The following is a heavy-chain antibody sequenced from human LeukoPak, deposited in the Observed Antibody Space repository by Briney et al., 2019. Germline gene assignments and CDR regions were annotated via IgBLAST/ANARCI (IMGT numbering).Heavy chain of an antibody. V-gene: IGHV4-39*07. CDR3: ASVLKDILSGPTPGLPDS. J-gene: IGHJ4*02. D-gene: IGHD3-9*01. CDR2: IYYSGST. Sequence: KTSETLSLTCTVPGGSISSYYWGWIRQPPGKGLEWIGSIYYSGSTYYNPSLKSRVTISVDTSKNQFSLKLISVTAADTAVYYCASVLKDILSGPTPGLPDSWGQGTLVTVSS. CDR1: GGSISSYY.